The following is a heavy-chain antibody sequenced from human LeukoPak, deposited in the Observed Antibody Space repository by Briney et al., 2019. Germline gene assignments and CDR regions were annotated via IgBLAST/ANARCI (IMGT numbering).Heavy chain of an antibody. Sequence: GGSLRLSCAAAGFTFSDYGMNWVRQAPGKGLEWVSGISGSGISTYYADSVKGRFTISRDNSKNTLYLQMNSLRAEDTAVYYCAKDTFRRPYSGSQSHWGQGTLVTVSS. V-gene: IGHV3-23*01. J-gene: IGHJ4*02. D-gene: IGHD1-26*01. CDR3: AKDTFRRPYSGSQSH. CDR1: GFTFSDYG. CDR2: ISGSGIST.